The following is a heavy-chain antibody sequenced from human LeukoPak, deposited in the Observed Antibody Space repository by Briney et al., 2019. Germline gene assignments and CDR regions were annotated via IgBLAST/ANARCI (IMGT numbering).Heavy chain of an antibody. CDR1: GFTFSSSW. D-gene: IGHD3-16*01. J-gene: IGHJ4*02. V-gene: IGHV3-74*01. CDR3: ARQRDYGFDQ. CDR2: ILSDGSST. Sequence: GGSLRLSCVASGFTFSSSWMHWVRQTPGKGLVWVSRILSDGSSTYYADSVKGRFSISRDNPKNTLYLQMTSLRAEDTAMYYCARQRDYGFDQWGQGTLVTVSS.